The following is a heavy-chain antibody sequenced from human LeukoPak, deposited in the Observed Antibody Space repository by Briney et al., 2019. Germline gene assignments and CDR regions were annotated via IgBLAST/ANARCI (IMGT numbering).Heavy chain of an antibody. D-gene: IGHD3-9*01. CDR3: ARGRYFDWLLVMDV. Sequence: SETLSLTCTVSGGSISYYYWSWIRQPPGKGLDWIGFVYYSGSTNYNPALKSRVTISVDTSKNQFSLKLSSVTAADTAVYYCARGRYFDWLLVMDVWGKGTTVTISS. CDR2: VYYSGST. V-gene: IGHV4-59*01. CDR1: GGSISYYY. J-gene: IGHJ6*03.